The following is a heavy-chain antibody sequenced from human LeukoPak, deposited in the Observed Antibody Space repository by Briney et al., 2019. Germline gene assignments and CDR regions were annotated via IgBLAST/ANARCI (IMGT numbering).Heavy chain of an antibody. D-gene: IGHD3-10*01. Sequence: GASVKVSCKASGYTFTSYAMNWVRQAPGQGLEWMGWINTNTGNPTYAQGFTGRFVFSLDTSVSTAYLQISSLKAEDTAVYYCARDITGHGSGGYYGMDVWGQGTTVTVSS. CDR2: INTNTGNP. CDR3: ARDITGHGSGGYYGMDV. V-gene: IGHV7-4-1*02. J-gene: IGHJ6*02. CDR1: GYTFTSYA.